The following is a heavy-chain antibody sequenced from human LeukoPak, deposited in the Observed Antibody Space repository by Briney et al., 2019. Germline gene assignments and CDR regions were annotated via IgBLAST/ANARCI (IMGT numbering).Heavy chain of an antibody. J-gene: IGHJ4*02. D-gene: IGHD4-17*01. CDR3: ARVKGYGDHLDY. V-gene: IGHV3-53*01. CDR2: IYSGGST. CDR1: GFTVSSDY. Sequence: PGGSLRLSCVASGFTVSSDYMSWVRQAPGKGLEWVSVIYSGGSTYYADSVKGRFTISRDNSKNTLYLQMNSLRAEDTAVYYCARVKGYGDHLDYWGQGTLVTVSS.